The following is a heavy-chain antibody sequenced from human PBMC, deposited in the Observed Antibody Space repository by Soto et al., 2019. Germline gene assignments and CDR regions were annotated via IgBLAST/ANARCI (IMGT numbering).Heavy chain of an antibody. Sequence: GGSLRLSCAASAFTFSSYEMNWVRQAPGKGLEWVSYISSSGSTIYYADSVKGRFTISRDNAKNSLYLQMNSLRAEDTAVYYCARFGLEWLMATYGMDVWGQGTTVTVSS. V-gene: IGHV3-48*03. CDR2: ISSSGSTI. CDR3: ARFGLEWLMATYGMDV. J-gene: IGHJ6*02. D-gene: IGHD3-3*01. CDR1: AFTFSSYE.